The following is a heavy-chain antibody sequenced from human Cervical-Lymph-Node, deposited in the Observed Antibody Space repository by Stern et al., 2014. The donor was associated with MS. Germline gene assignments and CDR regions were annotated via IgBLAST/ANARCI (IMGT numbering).Heavy chain of an antibody. V-gene: IGHV3-21*01. Sequence: EVQLVESGGGLVKPGGSLRLSCAASGFTFSSYSMNWVRQAPGKGLEWVSSISSSSSYIYYADSVKGRFTISRDHAKNSLYLQMNSLRAEDTAVYYCARYQYYYDSSGFDYWGQGTLVTVSS. CDR1: GFTFSSYS. CDR3: ARYQYYYDSSGFDY. D-gene: IGHD3-22*01. J-gene: IGHJ4*02. CDR2: ISSSSSYI.